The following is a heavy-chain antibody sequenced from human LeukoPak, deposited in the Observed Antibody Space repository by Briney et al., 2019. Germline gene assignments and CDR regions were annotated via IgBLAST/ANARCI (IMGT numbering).Heavy chain of an antibody. CDR1: GFTVSSNY. D-gene: IGHD3-10*01. CDR2: IYSGGST. J-gene: IGHJ5*02. CDR3: ARDVTTMVRGVRGA. Sequence: GRSLRLSCAASGFTVSSNYMSWVRQAPGKGLEWVSVIYSGGSTYYADSVRGRFTISRDNSKNTLYLQMNSLRAEDTAVYYCARDVTTMVRGVRGAWGQGTLVTVSS. V-gene: IGHV3-53*01.